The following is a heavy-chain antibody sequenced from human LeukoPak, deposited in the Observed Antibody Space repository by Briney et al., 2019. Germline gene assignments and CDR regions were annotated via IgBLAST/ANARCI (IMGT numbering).Heavy chain of an antibody. D-gene: IGHD3-9*01. CDR3: ARVSNYDILTGYYKN. CDR2: INPNSGGT. Sequence: ASVKVSCKASGYTFTGYYMHWVRQAPGQGLEWMGWINPNSGGTNYAQKFQGRVTMTRDTSISTAYMELSRLRSDDTAVYYCARVSNYDILTGYYKNWGQGTLVAVS. V-gene: IGHV1-2*02. CDR1: GYTFTGYY. J-gene: IGHJ4*02.